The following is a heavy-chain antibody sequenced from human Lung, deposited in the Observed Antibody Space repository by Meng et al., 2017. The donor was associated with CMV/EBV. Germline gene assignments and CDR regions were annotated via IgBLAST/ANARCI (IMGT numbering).Heavy chain of an antibody. D-gene: IGHD1-26*01. CDR1: GSVFSNYG. J-gene: IGHJ4*02. V-gene: IGHV3-30*02. Sequence: CCAASGSVFSNYGMHLLRQAPGKGLEWVVLIRFVGSEKYYADSVKGRFTISRDNSKNTVYLQMESLRAEDAAVYYCAKEGKSVYSGSSYASWGQGTLVTVSS. CDR3: AKEGKSVYSGSSYAS. CDR2: IRFVGSEK.